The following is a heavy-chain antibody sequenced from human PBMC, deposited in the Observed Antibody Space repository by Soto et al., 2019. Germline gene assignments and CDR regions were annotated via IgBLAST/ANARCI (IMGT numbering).Heavy chain of an antibody. D-gene: IGHD3-10*01. CDR1: GGSMSGSGHY. CDR3: ARDNMGYYYYGMDV. J-gene: IGHJ6*02. Sequence: PSETLSLTCTVSGGSMSGSGHYWGWVRQPPGKGLEWTGSISYSGTTYYNPSLKSRVTISVDTSKNQFSLKLSSVTAADTAVYYCARDNMGYYYYGMDVWGQGTTVTVSS. V-gene: IGHV4-39*07. CDR2: ISYSGTT.